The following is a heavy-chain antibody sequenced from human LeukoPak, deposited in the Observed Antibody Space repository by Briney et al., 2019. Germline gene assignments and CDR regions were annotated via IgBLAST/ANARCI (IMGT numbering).Heavy chain of an antibody. J-gene: IGHJ4*02. Sequence: GASVKVSCKASGYTFTSYGISWVRQAPGQGLEWMGWISTYNGNTNYAQKLQGRVTMTTDTSTSTAYMELRSLRSDDTAVYYCARSSLRRDGYNYAYWGQGTLVTVSS. CDR2: ISTYNGNT. CDR1: GYTFTSYG. CDR3: ARSSLRRDGYNYAY. V-gene: IGHV1-18*01. D-gene: IGHD5-24*01.